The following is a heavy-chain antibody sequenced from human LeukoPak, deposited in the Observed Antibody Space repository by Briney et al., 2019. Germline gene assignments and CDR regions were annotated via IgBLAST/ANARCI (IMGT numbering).Heavy chain of an antibody. CDR3: ARGADCSGGSCYPNYYYGMDV. CDR1: GFTFSSYG. V-gene: IGHV3-21*01. J-gene: IGHJ6*02. D-gene: IGHD2-15*01. CDR2: ISSSSYI. Sequence: GGSLRLSCAASGFTFSSYGMNWVRQAPGKGLEWVSSISSSSYIYYADSVKGRFTISRDNAKNSLYLQMNSLRAEDTAVYYCARGADCSGGSCYPNYYYGMDVWGQGTTVTVSS.